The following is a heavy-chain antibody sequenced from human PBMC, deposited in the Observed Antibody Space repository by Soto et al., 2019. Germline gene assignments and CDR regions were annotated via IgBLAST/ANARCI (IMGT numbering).Heavy chain of an antibody. J-gene: IGHJ4*02. CDR3: ARISIERSGWSRPDY. CDR1: GFPLSTSGMC. Sequence: GSGPTLVNPTQTLTLTCTFPGFPLSTSGMCVSWIRQPPGKALEWLARIDWDDDKYYSTSLKTRLTISKDTSKNQVVLTMTNMDPVDTATYYCARISIERSGWSRPDYWGQGTLVTVSS. D-gene: IGHD6-19*01. CDR2: IDWDDDK. V-gene: IGHV2-70*11.